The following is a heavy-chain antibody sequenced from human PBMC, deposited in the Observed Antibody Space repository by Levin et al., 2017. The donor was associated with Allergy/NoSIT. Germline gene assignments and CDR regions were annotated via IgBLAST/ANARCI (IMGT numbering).Heavy chain of an antibody. CDR3: AGAFASAGTDSIYFYYYGVDV. Sequence: SETLSLTCGVFGGSFTSYYWSWIRQPPGKGLEWIGEINHSGTTKYSPSLKSRVTMSVDTSEHQVSLSLSSVTVADTAVYYCAGAFASAGTDSIYFYYYGVDVWGQGTTVTVSS. J-gene: IGHJ6*02. CDR1: GGSFTSYY. D-gene: IGHD6-13*01. CDR2: INHSGTT. V-gene: IGHV4-34*01.